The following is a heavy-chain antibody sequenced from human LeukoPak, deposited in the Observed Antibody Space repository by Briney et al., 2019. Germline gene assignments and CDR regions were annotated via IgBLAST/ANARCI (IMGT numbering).Heavy chain of an antibody. CDR1: GFTFSSNG. J-gene: IGHJ4*02. CDR3: AKDQGGTYSSYNY. D-gene: IGHD6-19*01. V-gene: IGHV3-33*03. Sequence: GGSLRLSCAASGFTFSSNGMHWVRQASGKGLEWVAVIWYDGSNKYYADSVKDRFTISRDKSKNTLYLQMNSLRAEDTAVYYCAKDQGGTYSSYNYWGQGTLVTVSS. CDR2: IWYDGSNK.